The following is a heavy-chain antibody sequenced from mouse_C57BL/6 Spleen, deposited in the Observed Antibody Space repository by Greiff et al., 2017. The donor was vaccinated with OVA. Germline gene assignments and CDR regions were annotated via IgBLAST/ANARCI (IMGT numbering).Heavy chain of an antibody. CDR3: TPTTVVADWYFDV. J-gene: IGHJ1*03. D-gene: IGHD1-1*01. V-gene: IGHV6-3*01. Sequence: EVKLVESGGGLVQPGGSMKLSCVASGFTFSNYWMNWVRQSPEKGLEWVAQIRLKSDNYATHYAESVKGRFTISRDDSKSSVYLQMNNLRAEDTGIYYCTPTTVVADWYFDVWGTGTMVTVSS. CDR1: GFTFSNYW. CDR2: IRLKSDNYAT.